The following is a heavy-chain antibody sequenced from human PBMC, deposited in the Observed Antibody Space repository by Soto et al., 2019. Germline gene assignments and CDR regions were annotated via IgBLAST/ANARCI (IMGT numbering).Heavy chain of an antibody. CDR2: IVVGSGNT. J-gene: IGHJ4*02. CDR1: GFTFTSSA. D-gene: IGHD6-19*01. CDR3: AAIQRGRRYSSGWDIDY. Sequence: GASVKVSCKASGFTFTSSAMQWVRQARGRRLEWIGWIVVGSGNTNYAQKFQERVTITRDMSTSTAYMELSSLRSEDTAVYYCAAIQRGRRYSSGWDIDYWGQGTLVTVSS. V-gene: IGHV1-58*02.